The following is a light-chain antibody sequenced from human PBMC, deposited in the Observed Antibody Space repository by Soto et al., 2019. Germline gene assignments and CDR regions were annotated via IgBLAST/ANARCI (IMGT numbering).Light chain of an antibody. CDR1: QDIKNY. CDR2: DAF. CDR3: QQYDSLPPT. V-gene: IGKV1-33*01. Sequence: DIQMTQSPSSLSAFVGDSITITCQASQDIKNYLNWYQHKPWKAPKLLIYDAFKSDTGVPSRFSGSGSGTDFTFTISILQPEDIATYFCQQYDSLPPTFGGGTRVDI. J-gene: IGKJ4*01.